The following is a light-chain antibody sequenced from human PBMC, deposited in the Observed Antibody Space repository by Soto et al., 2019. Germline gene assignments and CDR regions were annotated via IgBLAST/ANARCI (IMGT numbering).Light chain of an antibody. Sequence: EIVLTQSPGTLSLSPGERATISCRDSQSVSSSYLAWYQQEPGQAPRLLIYGASSRATGIPDRFSGSGSGTDFTLTISRLEPEDFAVYYCQQYGSSPFTFGGGTKVDIK. J-gene: IGKJ4*01. V-gene: IGKV3-20*01. CDR1: QSVSSSY. CDR2: GAS. CDR3: QQYGSSPFT.